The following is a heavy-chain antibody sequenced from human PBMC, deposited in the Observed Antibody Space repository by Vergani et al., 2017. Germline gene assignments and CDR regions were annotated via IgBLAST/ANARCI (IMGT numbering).Heavy chain of an antibody. CDR1: GGSISSGSYY. Sequence: QVQLQESGPGLVKPSQTLSLTCTVSGGSISSGSYYWSWIRQPAGKGLEWIGRIYTSGSTNYNPSLKSRVTMSVDTSKNQFSLKLSSVTAADTAVYYCGSGGGDCSSTSCYSGGGTGGMDVWGKGTTVTVSS. CDR2: IYTSGST. J-gene: IGHJ6*03. D-gene: IGHD2-2*02. V-gene: IGHV4-61*02. CDR3: GSGGGDCSSTSCYSGGGTGGMDV.